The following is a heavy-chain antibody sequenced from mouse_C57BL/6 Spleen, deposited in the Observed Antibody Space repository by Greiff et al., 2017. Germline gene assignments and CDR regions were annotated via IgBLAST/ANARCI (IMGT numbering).Heavy chain of an antibody. CDR3: TGRDWFAD. Sequence: EVKLMESGGGLVQPGGSMKLSCVASGFTFSNYWMNWVRQSPEKGLEWVAQIRLKSDNYATHSAESVKGRFTISRDDYKSSVYLQMNNLRAEATGIYSCTGRDWFADWGQGTLVTVSA. CDR1: GFTFSNYW. J-gene: IGHJ3*01. CDR2: IRLKSDNYAT. V-gene: IGHV6-3*01.